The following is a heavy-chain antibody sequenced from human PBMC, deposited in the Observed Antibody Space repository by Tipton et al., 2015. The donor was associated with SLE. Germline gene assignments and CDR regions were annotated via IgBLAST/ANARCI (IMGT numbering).Heavy chain of an antibody. D-gene: IGHD2-2*01. CDR1: GFTVSAFW. J-gene: IGHJ3*01. Sequence: SLRLSCAAPGFTVSAFWMSWVRQAPGKGLEWLANINQDGSVRFYVDSVRGRFTISKDSAKNSLSLQMNSLRAEDTAVYYCAREGCPNAFDVWGQGTMVTVSS. CDR3: AREGCPNAFDV. V-gene: IGHV3-7*01. CDR2: INQDGSVR.